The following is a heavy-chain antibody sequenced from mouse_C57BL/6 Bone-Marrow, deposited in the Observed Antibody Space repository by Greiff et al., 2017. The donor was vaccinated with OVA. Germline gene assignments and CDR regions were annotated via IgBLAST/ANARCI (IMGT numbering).Heavy chain of an antibody. CDR2: IDPSDSYT. J-gene: IGHJ3*01. Sequence: QVQLQQPGAELVKPGASVKLSCKASGYTFTSYWMQWVTQRPGQGLEWIGEIDPSDSYTNYNQKFKGKVTWTVDTSYNAEYMQLSSLTSEDSAVYYWASEGNYEKAWFAYWGQGTLVTVSA. D-gene: IGHD2-1*01. V-gene: IGHV1-50*01. CDR3: ASEGNYEKAWFAY. CDR1: GYTFTSYW.